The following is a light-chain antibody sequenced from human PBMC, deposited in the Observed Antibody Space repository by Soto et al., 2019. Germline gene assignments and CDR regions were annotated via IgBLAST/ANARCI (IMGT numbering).Light chain of an antibody. J-gene: IGLJ1*01. CDR1: SSDVGGYDY. CDR3: SSYTTSSTLV. Sequence: QSALPQPASVSGSPGQLITVSCTGTSSDVGGYDYVSWYQHHPGKAPKLMIYDVSYRPSGVSNRFSGSKSGNTASLTISGLQAEDEADYYCSSYTTSSTLVFGTGTKLTVL. V-gene: IGLV2-14*03. CDR2: DVS.